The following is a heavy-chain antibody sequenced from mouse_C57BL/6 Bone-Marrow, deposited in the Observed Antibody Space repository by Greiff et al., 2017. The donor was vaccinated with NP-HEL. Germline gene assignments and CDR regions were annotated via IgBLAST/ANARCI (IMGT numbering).Heavy chain of an antibody. CDR2: INPNNGGT. Sequence: EVQLQQSGPELVKPGASVKISCKASGYTFTDYYMNWVKQSHGKSLEWIGDINPNNGGTSYNQKFKGKATLTVDKSSSTAYMELRSLTSEDSAVYYCARYYYGPGSWFAYWGQGTLVTVSA. D-gene: IGHD2-1*01. CDR3: ARYYYGPGSWFAY. CDR1: GYTFTDYY. V-gene: IGHV1-26*01. J-gene: IGHJ3*01.